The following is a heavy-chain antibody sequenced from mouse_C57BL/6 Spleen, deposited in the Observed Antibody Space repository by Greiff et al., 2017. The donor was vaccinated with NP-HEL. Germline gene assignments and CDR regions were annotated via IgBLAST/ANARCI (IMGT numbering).Heavy chain of an antibody. CDR2: IDPSDSYT. Sequence: QVQLKQPGAELVMPGASVKLSCKASGYTFTSYWMHWVKPRPGQGLEWIGEIDPSDSYTNYNQKFKGKSTLTVDKSSSTAYMQLSSLTSEDSAVYYCAATVVARDYAMDYWGQGTSVTVSS. V-gene: IGHV1-69*01. D-gene: IGHD1-1*01. CDR1: GYTFTSYW. J-gene: IGHJ4*01. CDR3: AATVVARDYAMDY.